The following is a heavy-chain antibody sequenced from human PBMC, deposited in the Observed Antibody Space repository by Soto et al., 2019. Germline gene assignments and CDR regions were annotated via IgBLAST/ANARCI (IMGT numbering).Heavy chain of an antibody. J-gene: IGHJ3*02. CDR3: ARNDAFDI. V-gene: IGHV1-46*03. CDR1: GYTFTSYA. CDR2: INPSGGST. Sequence: ASGEGLCKASGYTFTSYAMNWVRQAPGQGLEWMGIINPSGGSTSYAQKFQGRVTMTRDTSTSTVYMELSSLRSEDTAVYYCARNDAFDIWGQGTMVTVSS.